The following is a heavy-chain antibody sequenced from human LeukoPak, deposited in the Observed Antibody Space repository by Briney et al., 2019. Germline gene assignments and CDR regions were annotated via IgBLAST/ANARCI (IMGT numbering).Heavy chain of an antibody. CDR2: INHSGST. Sequence: SETLSLTCAVYGGSFSGCYWSWIRQPPGKGLEWIGEINHSGSTNYNPSLKSRVTISVDTSKNQFSLKLSSVTAADTAVYYCARRWLREEEYNWFDPWGQGTLVTVSS. V-gene: IGHV4-34*01. CDR1: GGSFSGCY. D-gene: IGHD5-12*01. J-gene: IGHJ5*02. CDR3: ARRWLREEEYNWFDP.